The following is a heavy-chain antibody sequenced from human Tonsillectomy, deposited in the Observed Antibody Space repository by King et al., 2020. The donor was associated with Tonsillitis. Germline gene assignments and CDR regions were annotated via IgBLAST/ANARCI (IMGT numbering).Heavy chain of an antibody. CDR2: ISSSSRYI. J-gene: IGHJ6*02. V-gene: IGHV3-21*01. CDR1: GFTFSSYT. D-gene: IGHD6-13*01. CDR3: ARDPGWRAAAGYYYYGMDV. Sequence: QLVQSGGGLVKPGGSLRLSCAASGFTFSSYTINWVRQAPGKGLEWVSSISSSSRYIHYADSVKGRFTISRDNAKNSLYLQMNSLRGEETAVYYCARDPGWRAAAGYYYYGMDVWGQGTTVTVSS.